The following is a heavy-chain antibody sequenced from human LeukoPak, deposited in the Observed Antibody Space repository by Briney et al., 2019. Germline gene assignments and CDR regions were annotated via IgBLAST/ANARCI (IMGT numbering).Heavy chain of an antibody. CDR1: GGSISSSSYY. CDR3: ARRGYYGEKAFAAAWVYYYYMDV. V-gene: IGHV4-39*01. D-gene: IGHD3-10*01. Sequence: PSETLFLTCTVSGGSISSSSYYWGWIRQPPGKGLEWIGSIYYSGSTYYNPSLKSRVTISVDTSKNQFSLKLSSVTAADTAVYYCARRGYYGEKAFAAAWVYYYYMDVWGKGTTVTISS. J-gene: IGHJ6*03. CDR2: IYYSGST.